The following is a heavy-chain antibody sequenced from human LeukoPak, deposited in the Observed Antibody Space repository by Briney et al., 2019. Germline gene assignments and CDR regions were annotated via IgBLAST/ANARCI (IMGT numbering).Heavy chain of an antibody. CDR1: GGSLSSYY. D-gene: IGHD1-26*01. J-gene: IGHJ4*02. V-gene: IGHV4-59*01. CDR2: IYYSGST. Sequence: SETLSLTCTVSGGSLSSYYWSWIRQPPGKGLEWIGDIYYSGSTNYNPSLKSRVTISVDTSKNQFSLKLSSVTAADTAVYYCARRSSIMGSYLYYFDYWGQGTLVTVSS. CDR3: ARRSSIMGSYLYYFDY.